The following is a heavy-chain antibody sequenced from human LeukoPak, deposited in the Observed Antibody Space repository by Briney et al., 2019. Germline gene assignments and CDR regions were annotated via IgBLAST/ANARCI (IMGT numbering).Heavy chain of an antibody. Sequence: ASVKVSCKASGYIFTAYHMHWVRQAPGQGLEWMGWINPYSGGTKYALKFQGRVTLTTDTSISTAYMDLGRLTSDDTAVYYCAREGCSTSNCHVIGDDKWFDPWGQGTLVTVSS. V-gene: IGHV1-2*02. CDR3: AREGCSTSNCHVIGDDKWFDP. D-gene: IGHD2-2*01. J-gene: IGHJ5*02. CDR2: INPYSGGT. CDR1: GYIFTAYH.